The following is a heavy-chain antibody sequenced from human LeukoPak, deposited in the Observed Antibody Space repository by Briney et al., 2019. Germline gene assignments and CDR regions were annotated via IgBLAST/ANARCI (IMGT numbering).Heavy chain of an antibody. CDR1: GFTFGDYA. J-gene: IGHJ5*02. D-gene: IGHD4-17*01. Sequence: GRSLRLSCTASGFTFGDYAMSWVRQAPGKGLEWVANIKQDGSEKYYVDSVKGRFTISRDNAKNSLYLQMNSLRAEDTAVYYCARDATVRRGFNWFDPWGQGTLVTVSS. CDR3: ARDATVRRGFNWFDP. V-gene: IGHV3-7*01. CDR2: IKQDGSEK.